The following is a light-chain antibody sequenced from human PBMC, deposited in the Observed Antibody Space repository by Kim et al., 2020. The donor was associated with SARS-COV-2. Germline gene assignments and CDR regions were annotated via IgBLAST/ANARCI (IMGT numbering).Light chain of an antibody. Sequence: SSEPTQDPAVSVALGQTVRITCQGDSLRSYYATWYQQKPGQAPILVIYGKNNRPSGIPDRFSGSSSGNTASLTITGTQAGDEADYYCNSRDSNNNVLFGGGTQLTVL. CDR1: SLRSYY. V-gene: IGLV3-19*01. CDR2: GKN. CDR3: NSRDSNNNVL. J-gene: IGLJ2*01.